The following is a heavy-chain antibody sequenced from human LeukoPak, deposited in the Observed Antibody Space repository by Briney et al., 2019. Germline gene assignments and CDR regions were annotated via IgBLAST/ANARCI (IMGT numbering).Heavy chain of an antibody. CDR2: ISWNSGTR. J-gene: IGHJ2*01. CDR3: AKATGDWYFDL. CDR1: GFTFSSYA. Sequence: PGGSLRLSCAASGFTFSSYAMHWVRQAPGKGLEWLSGISWNSGTRGYADSVKGRFTISRDNAKNSLYLQMNSLRPDDTAFYYCAKATGDWYFDLWGRGTLVTVSS. D-gene: IGHD7-27*01. V-gene: IGHV3-9*01.